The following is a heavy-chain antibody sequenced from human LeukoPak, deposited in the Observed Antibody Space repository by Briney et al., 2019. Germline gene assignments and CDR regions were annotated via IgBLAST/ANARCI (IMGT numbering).Heavy chain of an antibody. Sequence: GSLRLSCAASGFTFSSYAMSWVRQAPGKELEWVSAISGSGGSTYYADSVKGRFTISRDNSKNTLYLQMNSLRAEDTAVYYCASAHYGDYEGFANLNFWGQGTLVTVSS. CDR3: ASAHYGDYEGFANLNF. CDR2: ISGSGGST. CDR1: GFTFSSYA. J-gene: IGHJ4*02. V-gene: IGHV3-23*01. D-gene: IGHD4-17*01.